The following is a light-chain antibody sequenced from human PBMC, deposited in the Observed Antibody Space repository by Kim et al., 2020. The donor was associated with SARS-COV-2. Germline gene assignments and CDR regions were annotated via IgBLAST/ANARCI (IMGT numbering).Light chain of an antibody. J-gene: IGKJ5*01. CDR3: LQHNTYPIT. Sequence: ASVGDRVTITWRASQDIRNDLGWYQQNPGRAPKRLIYGASSLQSGVPSRFCGSGSGTEFTLTISSLQPEDFATYFCLQHNTYPITFGQGTRLEIK. V-gene: IGKV1-17*01. CDR2: GAS. CDR1: QDIRND.